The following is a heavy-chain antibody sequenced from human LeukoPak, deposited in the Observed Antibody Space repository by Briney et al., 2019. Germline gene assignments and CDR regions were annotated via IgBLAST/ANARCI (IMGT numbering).Heavy chain of an antibody. V-gene: IGHV3-48*01. CDR1: GFTFSSHS. CDR3: ARVDGRGY. Sequence: GGSLRLSCAASGFTFSSHSMNWVRQTPGKGLEWVSYISSGSSARYYADSVKGRFTISRDDARNSLYLQMNSLRAEDTAVYYCARVDGRGYWGQGTLVTVSS. D-gene: IGHD6-19*01. CDR2: ISSGSSAR. J-gene: IGHJ4*02.